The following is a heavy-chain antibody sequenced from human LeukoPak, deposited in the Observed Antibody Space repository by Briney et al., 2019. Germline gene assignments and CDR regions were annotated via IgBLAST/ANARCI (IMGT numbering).Heavy chain of an antibody. CDR3: ARGGYSSSWYIFPSPDEFNWFDP. J-gene: IGHJ5*02. Sequence: ASVKVPCKASGYTFTRYDINWVRQATGQGLEWMGWINPNSGGTNYARKFQGRVTMTRDTSISTAYMELSSLRSDDTAVYYCARGGYSSSWYIFPSPDEFNWFDPWGQGTLVTVSS. D-gene: IGHD6-13*01. CDR2: INPNSGGT. CDR1: GYTFTRYD. V-gene: IGHV1-2*02.